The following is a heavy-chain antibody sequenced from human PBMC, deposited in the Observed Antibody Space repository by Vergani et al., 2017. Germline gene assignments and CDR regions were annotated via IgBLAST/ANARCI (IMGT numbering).Heavy chain of an antibody. CDR1: GFTFSSYS. V-gene: IGHV3-48*01. Sequence: EVQLVESGGGLVQPGGSLRLSCAASGFTFSSYSMNWVRQAPGKGLEWVSYISSSSTIYYADSVKGRFTISRDNAKNSLYLQMNSLRAEDTAVYYCARNPVVPAAMFAFDIWGQGTMVTVSS. D-gene: IGHD2-2*01. CDR2: ISSSSTI. J-gene: IGHJ3*02. CDR3: ARNPVVPAAMFAFDI.